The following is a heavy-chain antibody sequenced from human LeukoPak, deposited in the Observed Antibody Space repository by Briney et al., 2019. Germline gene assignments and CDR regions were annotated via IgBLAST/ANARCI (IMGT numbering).Heavy chain of an antibody. J-gene: IGHJ6*03. D-gene: IGHD3-22*01. CDR3: ARDYYDSSGYYEVSYYYMDV. Sequence: SETLSLTCTVSGGSISNSFYFWGWIRQPPGKGLEWIGSIYYSGSTYYNPSLKSRLTISVDTSKNQFSLRLSSVTAADTALYYCARDYYDSSGYYEVSYYYMDVWGKGTTVTVSS. V-gene: IGHV4-39*07. CDR1: GGSISNSFYF. CDR2: IYYSGST.